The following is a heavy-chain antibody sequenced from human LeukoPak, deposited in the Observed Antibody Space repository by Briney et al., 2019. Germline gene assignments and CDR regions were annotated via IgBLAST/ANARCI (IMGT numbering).Heavy chain of an antibody. J-gene: IGHJ5*02. CDR1: GYTFTGYY. CDR2: INPNSGGT. V-gene: IGHV1-2*02. D-gene: IGHD2-2*01. CDR3: ARIPDIVVVPAAMGDNWFDP. Sequence: GASVKVSCKASGYTFTGYYMHWVRQAPGQGLEWMGWINPNSGGTNYAQKFQGRVTMTRDTSTSTAYMELSRLRSDDTAVYYCARIPDIVVVPAAMGDNWFDPWGQGTLVTVSS.